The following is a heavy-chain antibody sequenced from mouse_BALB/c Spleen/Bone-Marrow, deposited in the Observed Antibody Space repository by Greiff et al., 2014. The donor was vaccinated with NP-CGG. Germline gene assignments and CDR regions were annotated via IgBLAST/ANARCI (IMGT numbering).Heavy chain of an antibody. CDR2: IDPYYGDT. D-gene: IGHD2-5*01. J-gene: IGHJ1*01. V-gene: IGHV1-39*01. CDR3: ARKAYYTNWWYFDV. Sequence: VQLQQSGPELEKPGASVKISCKASGYSFSGYNLNWVKQSNGQSLEWIGNIDPYYGDTTYNQKFKGKATLTVDRSSSTAYMQHKSLTSEDSAVYYRARKAYYTNWWYFDVWGAGTTVTVSS. CDR1: GYSFSGYN.